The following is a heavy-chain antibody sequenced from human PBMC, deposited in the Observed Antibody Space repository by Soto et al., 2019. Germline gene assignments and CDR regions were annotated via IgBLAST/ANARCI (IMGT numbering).Heavy chain of an antibody. CDR3: ARAPGPMYYAMDA. CDR2: IGRSGSPI. V-gene: IGHV3-48*03. J-gene: IGHJ6*02. D-gene: IGHD2-8*01. CDR1: GFTFSEYE. Sequence: WGSLRLSCVGSGFTFSEYEMNWVRQAPGKGLEWVSYIGRSGSPIYDADSVKGRFTISRDDDKNALYLDMNTLRAEDTAVYFCARAPGPMYYAMDAWGQGTTVTVS.